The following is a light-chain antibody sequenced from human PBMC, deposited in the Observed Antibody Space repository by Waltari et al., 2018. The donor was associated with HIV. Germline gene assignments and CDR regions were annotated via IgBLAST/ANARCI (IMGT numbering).Light chain of an antibody. V-gene: IGLV1-47*01. CDR3: AVWDDSLNGLV. CDR2: MNQ. CDR1: TSNVESNY. Sequence: QSVLTQPPSASGTPGQRVTISCFGGTSNVESNYVYWYQQVPGTTPKLLIYMNQELPSGVPDRFSGYQSGTAASLAVSGLRSEDEAAYYCAVWDDSLNGLVFGGGTKLTVL. J-gene: IGLJ2*01.